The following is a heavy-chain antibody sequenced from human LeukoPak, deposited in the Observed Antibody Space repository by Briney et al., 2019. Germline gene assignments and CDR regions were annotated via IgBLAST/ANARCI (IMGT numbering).Heavy chain of an antibody. J-gene: IGHJ4*02. D-gene: IGHD4-17*01. CDR3: AILKGRYGDYVGYFDY. CDR1: GYSFTSYW. V-gene: IGHV5-51*01. CDR2: INPGDSDT. Sequence: GESLKISCKGSGYSFTSYWIGWVRQLPGKGLEWMGIINPGDSDTRYSPSFQGQVTISADKSISTAYLQWSSLKASDTAMYYCAILKGRYGDYVGYFDYWGQGTLVTVSS.